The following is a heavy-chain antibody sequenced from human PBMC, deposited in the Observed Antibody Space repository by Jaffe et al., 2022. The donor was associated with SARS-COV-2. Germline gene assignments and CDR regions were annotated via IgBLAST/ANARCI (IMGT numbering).Heavy chain of an antibody. CDR2: ISSYSDST. CDR1: EFTFSIYV. CDR3: GTDPGVYDFEE. J-gene: IGHJ4*02. Sequence: EVQLVESGGGFAQPGGSLRLSCAASEFTFSIYVMSWVRQAPGKGLEWVSVISSYSDSTHYADSVKGRFTISRDNSKNTLYLQMNSLRAEDTAVYYCGTDPGVYDFEEWGQGTLVTVSS. V-gene: IGHV3-23*04. D-gene: IGHD3-3*01.